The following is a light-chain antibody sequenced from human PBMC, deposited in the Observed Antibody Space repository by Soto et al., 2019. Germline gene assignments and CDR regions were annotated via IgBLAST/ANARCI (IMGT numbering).Light chain of an antibody. CDR1: QSVSRN. CDR2: RAS. CDR3: QQYNNWPLT. Sequence: VLSQSPAALYVSPGERATLSCRASQSVSRNLAWYQQKPGQAPRLLIYRASTRATGIPARFSGSGSGTDFSLSISSLQPEDFAVYYCQQYNNWPLTFGQGTLLE. V-gene: IGKV3D-15*01. J-gene: IGKJ5*01.